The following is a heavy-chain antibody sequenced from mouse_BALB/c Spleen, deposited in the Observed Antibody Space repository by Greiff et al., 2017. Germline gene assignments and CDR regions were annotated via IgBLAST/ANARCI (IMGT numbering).Heavy chain of an antibody. V-gene: IGHV5-6-3*01. CDR1: GFTFSSYG. J-gene: IGHJ4*01. CDR2: INSNGGST. D-gene: IGHD3-1*01. Sequence: EVMLVESGGGLVQPGGSLKLSCAASGFTFSSYGMSWVRQTPDKRLELVATINSNGGSTYYPDSVKGRFTISRDNAKNTLYLQMSSLKSEDTAMYYCARDRGDGGYAMDYWGQGTSVTVSS. CDR3: ARDRGDGGYAMDY.